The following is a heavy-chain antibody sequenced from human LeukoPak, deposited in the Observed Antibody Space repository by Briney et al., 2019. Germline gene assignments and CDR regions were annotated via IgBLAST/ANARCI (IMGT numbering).Heavy chain of an antibody. CDR2: IYYSGGT. Sequence: PSETLSLTCTVSGGSISSSSYYWGWIRQPPGKGLEWIGSIYYSGGTYYNPSLKSRVTISVDTSKNQFSLSLNSITAADTAVYYCASERRSDFGDYDYFDYWGQGTLVTVSS. CDR1: GGSISSSSYY. D-gene: IGHD4-17*01. CDR3: ASERRSDFGDYDYFDY. V-gene: IGHV4-39*07. J-gene: IGHJ4*02.